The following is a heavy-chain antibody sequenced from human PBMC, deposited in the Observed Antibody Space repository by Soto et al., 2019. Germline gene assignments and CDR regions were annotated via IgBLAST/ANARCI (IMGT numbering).Heavy chain of an antibody. CDR2: IYYSGST. V-gene: IGHV4-31*03. CDR1: GGSISSGGYY. CDR3: ARVRATVVERWFDP. J-gene: IGHJ5*02. D-gene: IGHD3-22*01. Sequence: QVQLQESGPGLVKPSQTLFLTCTVSGGSISSGGYYWSWIRQHPGKGLEWIGYIYYSGSTYYNPSLKSRVTISVDTSKNQFSLKLSSVTAADTAVYYCARVRATVVERWFDPWGQGTLVTVSS.